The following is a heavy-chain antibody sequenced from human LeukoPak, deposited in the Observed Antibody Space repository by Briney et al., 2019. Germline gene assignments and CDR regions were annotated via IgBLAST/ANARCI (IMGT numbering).Heavy chain of an antibody. J-gene: IGHJ4*02. CDR2: ISGSGGST. V-gene: IGHV3-23*01. D-gene: IGHD4-17*01. CDR3: ARVHGDYLEYFDY. Sequence: PGGSLRLSCAASGFAFRNYAMTWVRQAPGKGLEWVSLISGSGGSTYYADSVKGRFTISRDNSKNTLYLQMNSLRAEDTAVYYCARVHGDYLEYFDYWGQGTLVTVSS. CDR1: GFAFRNYA.